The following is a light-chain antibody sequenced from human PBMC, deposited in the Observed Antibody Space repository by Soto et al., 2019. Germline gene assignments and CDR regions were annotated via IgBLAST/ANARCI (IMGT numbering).Light chain of an antibody. Sequence: DIQMTQSPSTLSASVGDRVTITCRASQSISSWLAWYQQKPGKAPKLLIYDASSFESCVPSRFSGSGSGTEFTLINSSMRPDEVATYVCQHYNSIPGPYTFGQGTKLEIK. CDR1: QSISSW. J-gene: IGKJ2*01. CDR3: QHYNSIPGPYT. CDR2: DAS. V-gene: IGKV1-5*01.